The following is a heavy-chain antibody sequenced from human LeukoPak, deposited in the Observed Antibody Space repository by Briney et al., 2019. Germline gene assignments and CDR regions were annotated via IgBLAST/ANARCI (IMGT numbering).Heavy chain of an antibody. Sequence: PSETLSLICTVSGYSISSGTYWGWIRQPPGKGLEWIGSIYNSGSTHYNPSLKSRVTISVDTSKNQFSLKLSSVTAADTAVYYCARRPVSSSWYDYWGQGTLVTVSS. V-gene: IGHV4-38-2*02. CDR2: IYNSGST. J-gene: IGHJ4*02. D-gene: IGHD6-13*01. CDR3: ARRPVSSSWYDY. CDR1: GYSISSGTY.